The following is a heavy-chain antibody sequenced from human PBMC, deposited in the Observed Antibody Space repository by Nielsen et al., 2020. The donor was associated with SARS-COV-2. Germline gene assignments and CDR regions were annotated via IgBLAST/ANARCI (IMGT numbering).Heavy chain of an antibody. D-gene: IGHD6-19*01. V-gene: IGHV1-46*01. CDR1: GYTFTSYA. CDR2: INPSGGST. Sequence: ASVKVSCKASGYTFTSYAMNWVRQAPGQGLEWMGIINPSGGSTSYAQKFQGRVTMTRDTSTSTVYMELSSLRSEDTAVYYCARVASGWSSYYYYGMDVWGQGTTVTVSS. J-gene: IGHJ6*02. CDR3: ARVASGWSSYYYYGMDV.